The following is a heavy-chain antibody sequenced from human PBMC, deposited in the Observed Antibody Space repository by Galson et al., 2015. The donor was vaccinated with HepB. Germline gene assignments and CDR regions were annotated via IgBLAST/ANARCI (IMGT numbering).Heavy chain of an antibody. CDR1: GFTFSSYN. V-gene: IGHV3-21*01. D-gene: IGHD1-26*01. J-gene: IGHJ3*02. CDR3: ARGGGRYGADAFDI. CDR2: IIISSNYI. Sequence: SLRLSCAASGFTFSSYNLNWVRQAPGKGLEWVSSIIISSNYIFYADSVKGRFTISRDNAENPLSLQMNSLRVEDTAVYYCARGGGRYGADAFDIWGQGTMVTVSS.